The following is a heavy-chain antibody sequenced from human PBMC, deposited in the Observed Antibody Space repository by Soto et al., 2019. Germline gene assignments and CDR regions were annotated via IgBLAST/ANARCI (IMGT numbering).Heavy chain of an antibody. Sequence: QVQLQESGPGLVKPSQTLSLTCTVSGGSISSGGYYWSWIRQHPGKGLEWIGSIYYSGSTYYDPSRRRRVTTSVDPSKNPSSLRLSSGTAADTAVYYCARGVLHWGQGTLVTVSS. CDR3: ARGVLH. J-gene: IGHJ4*02. D-gene: IGHD3-16*01. V-gene: IGHV4-31*03. CDR1: GGSISSGGYY. CDR2: IYYSGST.